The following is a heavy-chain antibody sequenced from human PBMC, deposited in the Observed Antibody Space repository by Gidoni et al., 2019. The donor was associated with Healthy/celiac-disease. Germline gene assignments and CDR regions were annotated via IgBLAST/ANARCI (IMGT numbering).Heavy chain of an antibody. CDR1: AFTFSSYG. V-gene: IGHV3-33*08. D-gene: IGHD6-19*01. J-gene: IGHJ3*02. CDR3: ARGGSSGWYGAFDI. CDR2: IWYDGSNK. Sequence: QVQLVESGGGVVQPGRYLRLSRAPSAFTFSSYGLHWVRQAPGKGLGWVAVIWYDGSNKYYADSVKGRFTISRDNSKNTLYLQMNSLRAEDTAVYYCARGGSSGWYGAFDIWGQGTMVTVSS.